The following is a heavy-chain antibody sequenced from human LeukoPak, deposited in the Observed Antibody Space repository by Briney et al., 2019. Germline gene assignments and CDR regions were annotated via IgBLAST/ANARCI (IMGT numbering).Heavy chain of an antibody. J-gene: IGHJ4*02. CDR3: APSIAAALDY. Sequence: GGSLRLSCAASGSTFSSYGMQWVRQAPGKGLEWVAFIRYDGSNRYYADSVEGRFTISRDNSKNTLYLQMNSLRAEDTAVYYCAPSIAAALDYWGQGTLVTVSS. CDR2: IRYDGSNR. CDR1: GSTFSSYG. V-gene: IGHV3-30*02. D-gene: IGHD6-13*01.